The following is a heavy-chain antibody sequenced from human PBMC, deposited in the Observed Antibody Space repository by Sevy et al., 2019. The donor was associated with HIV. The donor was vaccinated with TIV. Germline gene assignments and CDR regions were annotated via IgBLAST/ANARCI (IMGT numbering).Heavy chain of an antibody. D-gene: IGHD6-19*01. CDR3: AGQGSGWSYDVFDI. CDR1: GYSFTSYW. J-gene: IGHJ3*02. V-gene: IGHV5-51*01. CDR2: IYPGDSDT. Sequence: GGSLRLSCKGSGYSFTSYWIGWVRQMPGKGLEWMGIIYPGDSDTKYSPSFQGRVTISADKSITTAYLQWSSLKASDTAMYYCAGQGSGWSYDVFDIWGQGTMVTVSS.